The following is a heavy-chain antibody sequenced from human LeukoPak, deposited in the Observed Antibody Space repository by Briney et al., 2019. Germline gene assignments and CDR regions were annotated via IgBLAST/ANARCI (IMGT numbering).Heavy chain of an antibody. CDR3: ARVTWNYVPFDY. Sequence: GGYLRLSCAASGFTFSSYWMHWVRQAPGKGLVWVSRINSDGSTTTYADSVKGRFTISRDNARNTLYLQMNSLGAEDTAVYYCARVTWNYVPFDYWGQGTLVTVSS. V-gene: IGHV3-74*01. J-gene: IGHJ4*02. CDR1: GFTFSSYW. CDR2: INSDGSTT. D-gene: IGHD3-10*02.